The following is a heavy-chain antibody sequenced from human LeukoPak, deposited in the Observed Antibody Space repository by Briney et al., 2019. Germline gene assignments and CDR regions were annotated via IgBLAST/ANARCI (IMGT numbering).Heavy chain of an antibody. CDR2: ISVSGRAM. V-gene: IGHV3-48*03. CDR3: VRDGYYDSSGYYYAYYFDY. Sequence: PGGSLRLSCTVSGFTFSNYEMNWVRQAPGKGLEWISYISVSGRAMYYADSVKGRFTISRDNAKNLLYLQINSLRVEDTAVYFCVRDGYYDSSGYYYAYYFDYWGQGTLVTVSS. CDR1: GFTFSNYE. D-gene: IGHD3-22*01. J-gene: IGHJ4*02.